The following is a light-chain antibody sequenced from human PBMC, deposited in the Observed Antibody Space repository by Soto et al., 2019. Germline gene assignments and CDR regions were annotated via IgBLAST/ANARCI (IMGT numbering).Light chain of an antibody. Sequence: DIVLTQSPGTLSLSPGERATLSCRASQSVRSSHFAWYQQKPGQAPRLLIFGASSRAPGIPDRFSGIGSGTDFTLTISRLEPEDFALYYCQQYVSTPLTFGGGTKVEI. CDR3: QQYVSTPLT. CDR1: QSVRSSH. V-gene: IGKV3-20*01. J-gene: IGKJ4*01. CDR2: GAS.